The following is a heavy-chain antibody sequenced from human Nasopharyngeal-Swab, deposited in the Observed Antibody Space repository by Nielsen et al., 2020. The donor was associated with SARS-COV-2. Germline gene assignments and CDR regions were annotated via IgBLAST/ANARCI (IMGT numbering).Heavy chain of an antibody. CDR2: IYTSGST. D-gene: IGHD5-18*01. J-gene: IGHJ4*02. V-gene: IGHV4-61*02. CDR1: GGSISSGSYY. CDR3: AGTAMGIGIGSEYYFDY. Sequence: SETLSLTCTVSGGSISSGSYYWSWIRQPAGKGLEWIGRIYTSGSTNYNPSLKSRVTISVDTSKNQFSLKLSSVTAADTAVYYRAGTAMGIGIGSEYYFDYWGQGTLVTVSS.